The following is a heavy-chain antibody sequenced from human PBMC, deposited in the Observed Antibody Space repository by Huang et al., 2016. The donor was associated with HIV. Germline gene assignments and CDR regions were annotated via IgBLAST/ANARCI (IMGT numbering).Heavy chain of an antibody. CDR2: FSPVSGTL. Sequence: QVQVVQSGAEVRKPGSSVKVSCKASGGALGSYTLSWVRQAPGQGLEWVGGFSPVSGTLKDAQKFQGRVTITADDSTNTEYMILSNLRPEDTAVYFCARALGMNGGFFDYWGQGTLVTVSS. V-gene: IGHV1-69*13. CDR3: ARALGMNGGFFDY. CDR1: GGALGSYT. D-gene: IGHD2-8*01. J-gene: IGHJ4*02.